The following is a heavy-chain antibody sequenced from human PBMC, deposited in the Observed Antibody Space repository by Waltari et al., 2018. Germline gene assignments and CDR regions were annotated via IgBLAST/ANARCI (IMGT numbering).Heavy chain of an antibody. CDR1: GFTFSSYG. V-gene: IGHV3-30*02. CDR3: AKDGGFLDY. J-gene: IGHJ4*02. CDR2: IRYDGSNK. Sequence: QVQLVESGGGVVQPGGSLRLSCAASGFTFSSYGMHWVRQAPGKGLEWVAFIRYDGSNKYYADSVKGRFTISRDNSKNTLYLQMNSLRAEDTAVYYCAKDGGFLDYWGQGNLVTVSS. D-gene: IGHD3-16*01.